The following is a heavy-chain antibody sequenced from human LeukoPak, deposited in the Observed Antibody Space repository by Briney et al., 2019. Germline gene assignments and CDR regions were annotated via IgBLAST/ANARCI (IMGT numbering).Heavy chain of an antibody. CDR1: GGAFSNYF. CDR2: INDRGST. Sequence: PSETLSLTCAVSGGAFSNYFWTWIRQPPGKGLEWIAEINDRGSTNSNSSLRSRVAISPDTSKNQFSLRLTSVTAADTAVYYCARGQYCSTTTCYSARRYFDFWGQGTLVTVSS. J-gene: IGHJ4*02. CDR3: ARGQYCSTTTCYSARRYFDF. D-gene: IGHD2-2*01. V-gene: IGHV4-34*01.